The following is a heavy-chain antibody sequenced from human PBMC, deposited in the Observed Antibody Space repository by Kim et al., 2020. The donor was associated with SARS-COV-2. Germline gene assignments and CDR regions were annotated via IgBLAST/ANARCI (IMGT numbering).Heavy chain of an antibody. Sequence: SVKVSCKASGGTFSSYAISWVRQAPGQGLEWMGGIIPIFGTANYAQKFQGRVTITADKSTSTAYMELSSLRSEDTAVYYCASTYCGAFSGCPSSLGYWGQGTLVTVSS. CDR1: GGTFSSYA. D-gene: IGHD2-21*01. V-gene: IGHV1-69*06. J-gene: IGHJ4*02. CDR2: IIPIFGTA. CDR3: ASTYCGAFSGCPSSLGY.